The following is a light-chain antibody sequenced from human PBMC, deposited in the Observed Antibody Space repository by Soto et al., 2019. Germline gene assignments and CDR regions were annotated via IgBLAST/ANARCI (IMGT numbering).Light chain of an antibody. CDR1: QRVRSSY. V-gene: IGKV3-20*01. CDR2: GAS. J-gene: IGKJ2*01. CDR3: RQYGSSPGT. Sequence: DIVLTQSPGTLSLSPGETATLSCRASQRVRSSYLASYQQKPGQAPRLLIYGASGRATGIPDRFSGSGSRTDFTLSTSRLGPENFAFYSWRQYGSSPGTFGQGTKLEI.